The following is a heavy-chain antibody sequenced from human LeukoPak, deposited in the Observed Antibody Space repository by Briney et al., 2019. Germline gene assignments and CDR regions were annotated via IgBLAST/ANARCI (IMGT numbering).Heavy chain of an antibody. CDR3: ARASSPLMIMEF. CDR1: GGSISSGGYS. D-gene: IGHD3-16*01. Sequence: SETPSLTCAVSGGSISSGGYSWSWIRQPPGKGLEWIGYIYYSGSTYYNPSLKSRVTISVDTSKNQFSLNLSSVIAADTAVYYCARASSPLMIMEFWGPGTLVTVSS. CDR2: IYYSGST. V-gene: IGHV4-30-4*07. J-gene: IGHJ4*02.